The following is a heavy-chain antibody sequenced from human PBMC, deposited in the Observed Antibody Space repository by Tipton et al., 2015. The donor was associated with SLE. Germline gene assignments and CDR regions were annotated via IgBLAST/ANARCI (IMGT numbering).Heavy chain of an antibody. CDR3: ARDGLGYSSAFDI. Sequence: TLSLTCTVSGGSISSGGYYWSWIRQHPGKGLEWIGYIYYSGSTYYNPSLKSRVTISVDTSKNQFSLKLSSVTAADTAVYYCARDGLGYSSAFDIWGQVTMVTVSS. CDR2: IYYSGST. D-gene: IGHD6-6*01. J-gene: IGHJ3*02. CDR1: GGSISSGGYY. V-gene: IGHV4-31*03.